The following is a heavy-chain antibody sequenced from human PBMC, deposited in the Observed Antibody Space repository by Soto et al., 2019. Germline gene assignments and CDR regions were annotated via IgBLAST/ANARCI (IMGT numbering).Heavy chain of an antibody. D-gene: IGHD6-13*01. CDR1: GFTFDDYA. J-gene: IGHJ4*02. V-gene: IGHV3-9*01. CDR3: AIDSSSWSPDDY. CDR2: ISWNSGSI. Sequence: EVQLVESGGGLVQPGRSLRLSCAASGFTFDDYAMHWVRQAPGKGLEWVSGISWNSGSIGYADSVKGRFTISRDNAKNSLYLQMNSLRAEDTALYYCAIDSSSWSPDDYWGQGTLVTVSS.